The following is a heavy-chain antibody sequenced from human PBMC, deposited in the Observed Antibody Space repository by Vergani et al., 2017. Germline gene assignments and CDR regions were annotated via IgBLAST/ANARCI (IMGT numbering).Heavy chain of an antibody. D-gene: IGHD3-22*01. CDR2: IYTSGST. CDR3: ARPGTMTHAFDI. V-gene: IGHV4-61*05. CDR1: GGSISSSSYY. J-gene: IGHJ3*02. Sequence: QLQLQESGPGLVKPSETLSLTCTVSGGSISSSSYYWSWIRQPPGKGLEWIGYIYTSGSTNYNPSLKSRVTISVDTSKNQFSLKLSSVTAADTAVYYCARPGTMTHAFDIWGQGTMVTVSS.